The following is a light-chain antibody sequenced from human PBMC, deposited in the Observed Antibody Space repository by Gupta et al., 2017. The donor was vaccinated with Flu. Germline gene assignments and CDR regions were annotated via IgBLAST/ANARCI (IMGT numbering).Light chain of an antibody. Sequence: SYELTQPLSVSVVLGQKATLTCGGNNIGNKNGHWYQQKPGQAPVLVIYRDSNRPAGIPERFSGSKSGNTATLAIIRAQTGDEADYYCQVWDSSLYVFGTGTKLTVL. CDR3: QVWDSSLYV. CDR2: RDS. CDR1: NIGNKN. J-gene: IGLJ1*01. V-gene: IGLV3-9*01.